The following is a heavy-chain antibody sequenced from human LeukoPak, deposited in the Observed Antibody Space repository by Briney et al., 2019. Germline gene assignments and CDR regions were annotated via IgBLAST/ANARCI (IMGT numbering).Heavy chain of an antibody. CDR2: ISSSGGST. V-gene: IGHV3-23*01. J-gene: IGHJ4*02. Sequence: GGSLRLSCVASGFTFSNYAMSWVRQAPGKGLEWVSVISSSGGSTYYADSVKGRFTISRDNSKNTLYLQMNSLTAEGTAIYYCAKSISTMRKYYFDYWGQGTLVTVSS. CDR3: AKSISTMRKYYFDY. D-gene: IGHD5/OR15-5a*01. CDR1: GFTFSNYA.